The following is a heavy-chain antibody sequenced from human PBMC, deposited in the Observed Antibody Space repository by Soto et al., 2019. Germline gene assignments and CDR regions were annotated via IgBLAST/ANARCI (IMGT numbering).Heavy chain of an antibody. Sequence: GGSLRLSCAASGFTFSSYSMNWVCQAPGKGLEWVSSISSSSSYIYYADSVKGRFTISRDNAKNSLYLQMNSLRAEDTAVYYCARLSNCSGGSCSLAMDVWGKGTTVTVSS. CDR3: ARLSNCSGGSCSLAMDV. D-gene: IGHD2-15*01. CDR1: GFTFSSYS. J-gene: IGHJ6*03. CDR2: ISSSSSYI. V-gene: IGHV3-21*01.